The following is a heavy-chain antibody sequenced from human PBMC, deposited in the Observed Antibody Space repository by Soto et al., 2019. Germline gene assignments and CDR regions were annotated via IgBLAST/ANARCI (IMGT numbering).Heavy chain of an antibody. Sequence: SETLSLTCTVSGGSISSYYWSWIRQPPGKGLEWIGYIYYSGSTNYNPSLKSRITISVDTSKNQFSLKLSSVTAADTAVYYCARVGVVVADYYYYYMDVWGKGTTVTVSS. V-gene: IGHV4-59*01. CDR2: IYYSGST. J-gene: IGHJ6*03. CDR3: ARVGVVVADYYYYYMDV. D-gene: IGHD3-3*01. CDR1: GGSISSYY.